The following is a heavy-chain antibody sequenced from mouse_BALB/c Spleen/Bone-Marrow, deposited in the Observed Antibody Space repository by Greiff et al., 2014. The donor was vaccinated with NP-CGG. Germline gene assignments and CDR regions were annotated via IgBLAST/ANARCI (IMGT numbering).Heavy chain of an antibody. V-gene: IGHV1S22*01. CDR3: ARWLLLDY. Sequence: LQQPGSELVRPGASVKLSCKAFGYTFTSYWMHWVKQRPGQGLEWIGNIYPGTGSTNYDEKFKSKATLTVDTSSRTAYMQLSSLTSEDSAVYYCARWLLLDYWGQGTTLTVSS. CDR2: IYPGTGST. CDR1: GYTFTSYW. J-gene: IGHJ2*01. D-gene: IGHD2-3*01.